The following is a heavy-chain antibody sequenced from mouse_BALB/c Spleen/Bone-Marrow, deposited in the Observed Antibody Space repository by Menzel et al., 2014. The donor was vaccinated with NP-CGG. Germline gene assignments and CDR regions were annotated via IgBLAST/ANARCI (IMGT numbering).Heavy chain of an antibody. V-gene: IGHV1-80*01. Sequence: QVQLKESGAELVRPGSPVKISCKASGYAFSSYWMNWVKQRPGQGLEWIGQIYPGDGDTNYNGKFKGKATLTADKSSSTAYMQLSSLTSEDSAVYFCARRGYYYGSSYVDYWGQGTTLTVSS. J-gene: IGHJ2*01. CDR2: IYPGDGDT. CDR3: ARRGYYYGSSYVDY. CDR1: GYAFSSYW. D-gene: IGHD1-1*01.